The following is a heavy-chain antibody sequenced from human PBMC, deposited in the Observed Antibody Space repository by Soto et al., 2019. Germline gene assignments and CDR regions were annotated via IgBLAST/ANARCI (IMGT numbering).Heavy chain of an antibody. CDR2: INGASGKI. CDR1: GYSFSIYA. V-gene: IGHV1-3*01. J-gene: IGHJ6*02. CDR3: ARSVLPDQPNGLDV. D-gene: IGHD2-15*01. Sequence: QVQLVQSGAEVKKPGASVKVSCQSSGYSFSIYAMHWLRQVPGQSVEWLGWINGASGKIEYSQKWQDRVIISRDTSATSDYMEVSSLRLDDTAVYYCARSVLPDQPNGLDVWGQATTVMVSS.